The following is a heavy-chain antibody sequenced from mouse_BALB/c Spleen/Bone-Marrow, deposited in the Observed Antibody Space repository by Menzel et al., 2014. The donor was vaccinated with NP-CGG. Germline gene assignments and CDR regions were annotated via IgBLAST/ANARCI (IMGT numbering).Heavy chain of an antibody. D-gene: IGHD1-1*01. CDR1: GFNIKDTN. J-gene: IGHJ3*01. V-gene: IGHV14-3*02. CDR2: IDPANGNT. Sequence: VQLQQSGAELVKPGASVKLSCTASGFNIKDTNMHWVKQRPEQGLEWIGRIDPANGNTKYDPKFQGKATITADTSSNTAYLQLSSLTSEDTAVYYCASYYYGSSLFAYWGQGTLVTVSA. CDR3: ASYYYGSSLFAY.